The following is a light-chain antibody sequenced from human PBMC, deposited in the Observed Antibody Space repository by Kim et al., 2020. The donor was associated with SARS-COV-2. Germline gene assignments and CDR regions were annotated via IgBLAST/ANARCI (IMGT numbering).Light chain of an antibody. J-gene: IGKJ4*01. Sequence: LVPGEKATPACRASQVGSSYLAGYQQKPGQAPRLLIYDASNRATGIPARFSGSGSGTDFTLTISSLEPEDFAVYYCQHRSDWPLTFGGGTKVDIK. CDR2: DAS. CDR3: QHRSDWPLT. V-gene: IGKV3-11*01. CDR1: QVGSSY.